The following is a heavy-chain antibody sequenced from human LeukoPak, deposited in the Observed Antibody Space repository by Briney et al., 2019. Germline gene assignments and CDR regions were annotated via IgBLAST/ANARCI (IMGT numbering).Heavy chain of an antibody. V-gene: IGHV3-23*01. CDR1: GFTFNRYA. D-gene: IGHD6-25*01. Sequence: PGGSLRLSCAASGFTFNRYAMSWVRQAPGKGLEWVSALGVTVSGYGGSTYYADSVKGRFTISRDNSKNTLYLQMNSLRAEDTALYYCAKGYSSGWPYYFDYWGQGTLVTVSS. CDR2: LGVTVSGYGGST. J-gene: IGHJ4*02. CDR3: AKGYSSGWPYYFDY.